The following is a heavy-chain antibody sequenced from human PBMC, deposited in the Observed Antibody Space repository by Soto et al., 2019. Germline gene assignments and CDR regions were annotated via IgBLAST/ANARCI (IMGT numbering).Heavy chain of an antibody. J-gene: IGHJ6*02. CDR3: ACIFSGGYGYGFYYYGMDV. Sequence: ETLSLTCTVSGRSSSSSSYYWGWIRQPPGKGLEWIGSIYYSGSTYYNPSLKSRVTISVDTSKNQFSLKLSSVTAADTAVYYCACIFSGGYGYGFYYYGMDVWGQGTTVTVSS. CDR2: IYYSGST. V-gene: IGHV4-39*01. CDR1: GRSSSSSSYY. D-gene: IGHD5-18*01.